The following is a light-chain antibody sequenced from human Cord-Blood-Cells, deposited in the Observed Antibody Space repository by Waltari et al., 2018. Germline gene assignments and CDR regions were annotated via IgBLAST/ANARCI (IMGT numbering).Light chain of an antibody. CDR2: DAS. CDR3: QQRSNWPRT. Sequence: EIVLTQSPATLSLSPGERATLSCRASQSVSSYLAWYQQQPGQAPRLLIHDASNRATGIPARFSGSGSGTDFTLTISSLEPEDFAVYYCQQRSNWPRTFGQGTKVEIK. V-gene: IGKV3-11*01. CDR1: QSVSSY. J-gene: IGKJ1*01.